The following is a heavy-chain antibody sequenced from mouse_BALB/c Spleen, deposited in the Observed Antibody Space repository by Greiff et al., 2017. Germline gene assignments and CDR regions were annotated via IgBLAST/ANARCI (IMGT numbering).Heavy chain of an antibody. CDR2: ISYDGSN. J-gene: IGHJ4*01. CDR1: GYSITSGYY. CDR3: AREPYYYYAMDY. D-gene: IGHD2-10*01. Sequence: EVQLQESGPGLVKPSQSLSLTCSVTGYSITSGYYWNWIRQFPGNKLEWMGYISYDGSNNYNPSLKNRISITRDTSKNQFFLKLNSVTTEDTATYYCAREPYYYYAMDYWGQGTSVTVSS. V-gene: IGHV3-6*02.